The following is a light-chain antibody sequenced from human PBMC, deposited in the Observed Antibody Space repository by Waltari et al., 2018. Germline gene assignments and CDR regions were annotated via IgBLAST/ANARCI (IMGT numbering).Light chain of an antibody. J-gene: IGLJ2*01. Sequence: QSVLTQPPSVSGTPGQRGTITCSGSTSNIGAGHDVHWYQHLPGTAPKLLIYGHNNRPSGFPDRFSGSKSCTSASLAITVLQADDEADYFCQSFDNMLSGGVVFGGGTKLAVL. CDR1: TSNIGAGHD. CDR2: GHN. CDR3: QSFDNMLSGGVV. V-gene: IGLV1-40*01.